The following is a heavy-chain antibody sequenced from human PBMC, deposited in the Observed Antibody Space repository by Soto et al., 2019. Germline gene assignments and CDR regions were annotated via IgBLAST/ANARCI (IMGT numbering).Heavy chain of an antibody. J-gene: IGHJ4*02. CDR3: ARDPAVGGGNSISGAD. CDR1: GGTFSSYA. CDR2: IIPIFGTA. V-gene: IGHV1-69*01. D-gene: IGHD2-21*02. Sequence: QVQLVQSGAEVKKPGSSVKVSCKASGGTFSSYAISWVRQAPGQGLEWMGGIIPIFGTANYAQKFQGRVTITADESTSPAYMELSSLRSEDTAVYYCARDPAVGGGNSISGADWGQGTLVSVSS.